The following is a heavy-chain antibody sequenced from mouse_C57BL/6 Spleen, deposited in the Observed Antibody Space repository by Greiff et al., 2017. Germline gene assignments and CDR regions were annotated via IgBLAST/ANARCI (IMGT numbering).Heavy chain of an antibody. CDR3: TRAHNSGFAY. J-gene: IGHJ2*01. V-gene: IGHV14-4*01. Sequence: VQLQQSGAELVRPGASVKLSCTASGFNIKDDYMHWVKQRPEQGLEWIGWIDPDNGDTEYAPKFQGKATLTADTSSNTAYLQLSSLASEDTAVYYCTRAHNSGFAYWGQGTTLTVSS. D-gene: IGHD3-2*02. CDR2: IDPDNGDT. CDR1: GFNIKDDY.